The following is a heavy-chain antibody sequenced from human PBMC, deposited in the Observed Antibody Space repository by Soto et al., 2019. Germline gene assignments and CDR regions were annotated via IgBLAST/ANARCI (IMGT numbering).Heavy chain of an antibody. CDR3: AKRETGIYFNY. D-gene: IGHD1-1*01. Sequence: PGGSLRLSCAASGFTFSSYAMSWVRQAPGKGLEWVSVISGSGDSTYYADSVKGRFTISRDNSKNTLYLQMNSLRAEDTAVYYCAKRETGIYFNYWGQEPLVTVSS. J-gene: IGHJ4*02. CDR1: GFTFSSYA. CDR2: ISGSGDST. V-gene: IGHV3-23*01.